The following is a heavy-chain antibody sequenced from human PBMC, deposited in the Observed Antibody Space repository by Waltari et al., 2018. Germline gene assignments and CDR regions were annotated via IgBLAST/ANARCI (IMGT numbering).Heavy chain of an antibody. Sequence: QVQLVESGGSVVQPGRSLRLSCAASGFTFSSYGMHWVRQAPGKGLEWVAVISYDGSNKYYVDSVKGRFTISRDNSKNTLYLQMNSLRAEDTAVYYCASGYSSSWSFDYWGQGTLVTVSS. D-gene: IGHD6-13*01. V-gene: IGHV3-30*03. CDR3: ASGYSSSWSFDY. CDR1: GFTFSSYG. CDR2: ISYDGSNK. J-gene: IGHJ4*02.